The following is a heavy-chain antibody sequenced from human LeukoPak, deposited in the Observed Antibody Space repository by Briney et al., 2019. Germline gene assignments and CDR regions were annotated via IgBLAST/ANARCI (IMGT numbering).Heavy chain of an antibody. Sequence: SETLSLTCTVSGGSISSSSYYWGWIRQPPGKGLEWIGYIYYSGSTNYNPSLKSRVTISVDTSKNQFSLKLSSVTAADTAVYYCARHYGSGSYSNDAFDIWGQGTMVTVSS. CDR2: IYYSGST. CDR1: GGSISSSSYY. CDR3: ARHYGSGSYSNDAFDI. D-gene: IGHD3-10*01. J-gene: IGHJ3*02. V-gene: IGHV4-61*05.